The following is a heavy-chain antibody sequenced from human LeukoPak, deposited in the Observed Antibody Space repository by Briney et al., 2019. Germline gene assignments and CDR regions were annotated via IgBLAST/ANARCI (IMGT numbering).Heavy chain of an antibody. CDR1: GGSISSYY. Sequence: SETLSLTCTVSGGSISSYYWSWIRQHPGKGLEWIGYIYYSGSTYYNPSLKSRVTISVDTSKNQFSLKLSSVTAADTAVYYCARQTTVTTSFDYWGQGTLVTVSS. J-gene: IGHJ4*02. V-gene: IGHV4-59*06. D-gene: IGHD4-11*01. CDR2: IYYSGST. CDR3: ARQTTVTTSFDY.